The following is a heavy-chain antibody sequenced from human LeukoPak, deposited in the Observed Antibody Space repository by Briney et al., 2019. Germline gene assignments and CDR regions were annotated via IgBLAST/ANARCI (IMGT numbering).Heavy chain of an antibody. CDR2: IYSGGTT. V-gene: IGHV3-66*02. J-gene: IGHJ5*02. CDR1: GFTVSSSY. Sequence: GGSLRLSCAASGFTVSSSYMSWVRQAPRKGLEWVSIIYSGGTTYCADSVKGRFTISRDNSKNTLFLQMNGLRPEDTAVYYCARQGNGDYPNWFDPWGQGTLVTVSS. CDR3: ARQGNGDYPNWFDP. D-gene: IGHD4-17*01.